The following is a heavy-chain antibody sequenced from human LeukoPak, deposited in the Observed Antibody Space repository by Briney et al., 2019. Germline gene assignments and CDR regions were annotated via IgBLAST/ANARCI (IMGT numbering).Heavy chain of an antibody. J-gene: IGHJ1*01. D-gene: IGHD3-22*01. CDR3: ARQGRWDYYDSSGYLEYFQH. V-gene: IGHV5-51*01. Sequence: GESLKISCKGSGYSFTCYWIGWVRQMPGKGLEWMGIIYPGDSDTRYSPSFQGQVTISADKSISTAYLQWSSLKASDTAMYYCARQGRWDYYDSSGYLEYFQHWGQGTLVTVSS. CDR1: GYSFTCYW. CDR2: IYPGDSDT.